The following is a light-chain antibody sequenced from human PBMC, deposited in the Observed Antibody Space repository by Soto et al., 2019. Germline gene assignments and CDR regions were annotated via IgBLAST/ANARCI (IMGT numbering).Light chain of an antibody. V-gene: IGKV3-20*01. CDR2: DAS. CDR1: ETVGSNY. J-gene: IGKJ2*01. CDR3: HHYGYGADT. Sequence: EVVLTQSPGTLSLSPGERATLSCRASETVGSNYLAWYQQQPGQAPRLLIFDASSRATGIPDRFSGSGSGTEFSLTISRLEPEDSAVYFCHHYGYGADTFGQGTKQEI.